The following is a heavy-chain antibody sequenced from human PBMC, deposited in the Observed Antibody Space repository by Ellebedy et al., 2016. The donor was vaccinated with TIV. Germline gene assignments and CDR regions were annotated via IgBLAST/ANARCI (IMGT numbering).Heavy chain of an antibody. V-gene: IGHV4-30-4*01. J-gene: IGHJ6*02. D-gene: IGHD2-2*01. CDR1: GDSITSADFY. CDR3: ARAGPASVYYGIDV. CDR2: IYYTGHT. Sequence: SETLSLXXTATGDSITSADFYWSWIRQPPGKGLEWIGHIYYTGHTFYNPSLKSRLTISLGTSKHQFSLTLNSVTAADTAVYYCARAGPASVYYGIDVWGLGTTVTVSS.